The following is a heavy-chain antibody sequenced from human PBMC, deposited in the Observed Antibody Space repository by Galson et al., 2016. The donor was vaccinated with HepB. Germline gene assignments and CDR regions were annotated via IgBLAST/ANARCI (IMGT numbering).Heavy chain of an antibody. CDR1: GFSLTTFGVG. D-gene: IGHD1-14*01. J-gene: IGHJ4*02. V-gene: IGHV2-5*02. CDR3: ARSGRYFFDY. Sequence: PALVKPTQTLTLTCSFSGFSLTTFGVGVGWLRQPPGKPLEWLALIYWDDDTRYSPSLKSRLTLTKDTSKNQVVLSVTNMDALDTATYYCARSGRYFFDYWGQGTLVTVSS. CDR2: IYWDDDT.